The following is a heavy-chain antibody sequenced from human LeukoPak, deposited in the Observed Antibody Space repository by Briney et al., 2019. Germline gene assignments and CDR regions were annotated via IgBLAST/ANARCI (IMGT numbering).Heavy chain of an antibody. V-gene: IGHV3-30*02. Sequence: GGSLRLSCAASGFTFSTHGMHWVRQAPGKGLEWVAFIRYDGINKYYADSVKGRFTISRDSFKNTLYLQMDSLRPEDTAVYYCAKEGDYYGSGSYRDGFDIWGQGTRAPVSS. CDR2: IRYDGINK. CDR1: GFTFSTHG. D-gene: IGHD3-10*01. CDR3: AKEGDYYGSGSYRDGFDI. J-gene: IGHJ3*02.